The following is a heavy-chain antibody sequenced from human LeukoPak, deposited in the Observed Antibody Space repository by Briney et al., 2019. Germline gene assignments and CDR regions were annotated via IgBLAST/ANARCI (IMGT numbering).Heavy chain of an antibody. CDR3: AKDHHDFVWGTYRPRGPFDY. V-gene: IGHV3-23*01. Sequence: GGSLRLSCAASGFTFSTYAMTWVRQAPGQGLEWVSSISGSGSGTYYADSVKGRFTISTDNSKNTLYLQMNSLRAEDTAVYYCAKDHHDFVWGTYRPRGPFDYWGQGTLVTVSS. D-gene: IGHD3-16*02. CDR1: GFTFSTYA. J-gene: IGHJ4*02. CDR2: ISGSGSGT.